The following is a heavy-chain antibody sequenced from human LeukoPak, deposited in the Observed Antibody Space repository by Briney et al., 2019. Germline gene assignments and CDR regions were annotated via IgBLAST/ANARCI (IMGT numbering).Heavy chain of an antibody. V-gene: IGHV4-61*02. D-gene: IGHD2-2*01. CDR3: VREAGCSHSSCQYGSDS. J-gene: IGHJ4*02. CDR1: STSITTNSYY. Sequence: SETLSLTCTVSSTSITTNSYYWSWFRQPAGQGLEWIGRTHTSGDSDYNPSLESRVTISADTSKNQFSLKLRSVTAADTAVYYCVREAGCSHSSCQYGSDSWGQGILVTVSS. CDR2: THTSGDS.